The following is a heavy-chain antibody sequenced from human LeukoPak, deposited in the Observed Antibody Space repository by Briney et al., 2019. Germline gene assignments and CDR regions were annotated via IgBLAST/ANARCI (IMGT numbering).Heavy chain of an antibody. V-gene: IGHV3-53*01. J-gene: IGHJ3*01. CDR2: IYSGGST. D-gene: IGHD1/OR15-1a*01. Sequence: GGSLRLSCAASGCTVSSNYMSWVRQAPGKGLEWVSVIYSGGSTYYADSVKGRFAISRDNSKNTLYLQMNSLRAEDTAVYYCARDPANTRSLWGQGTMVTVSS. CDR1: GCTVSSNY. CDR3: ARDPANTRSL.